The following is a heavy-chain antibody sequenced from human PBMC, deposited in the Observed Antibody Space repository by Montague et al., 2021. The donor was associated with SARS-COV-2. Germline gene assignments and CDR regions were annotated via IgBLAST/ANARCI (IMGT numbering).Heavy chain of an antibody. Sequence: SETLSLTCSVSGGSISDYYWNWIRQPPGKGLEWIGDIYYNTGNTXXNPSLQSRVTISLDTSKNQFSLNLRSVTAADTALYFCARGTGYDYYFDCWGLGTLVTVSS. CDR1: GGSISDYY. J-gene: IGHJ4*02. D-gene: IGHD5-12*01. CDR3: ARGTGYDYYFDC. V-gene: IGHV4-59*01. CDR2: IYYNTGNT.